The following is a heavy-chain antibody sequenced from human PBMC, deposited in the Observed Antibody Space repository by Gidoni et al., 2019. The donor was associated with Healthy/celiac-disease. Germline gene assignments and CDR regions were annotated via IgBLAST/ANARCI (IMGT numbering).Heavy chain of an antibody. CDR2: IWYDGSNK. Sequence: QVQLVESVGGVVQPGRSLRLSCAASGFTFRRYGMHWVRQAPGKGLEWVAVIWYDGSNKYYADSVKGRFTISRDNFKNTLYLQMNSLRAEDTAVYYCARDGIVWMTTVTTSLDYWGQGTLVTVSS. CDR1: GFTFRRYG. D-gene: IGHD4-17*01. J-gene: IGHJ4*02. CDR3: ARDGIVWMTTVTTSLDY. V-gene: IGHV3-33*01.